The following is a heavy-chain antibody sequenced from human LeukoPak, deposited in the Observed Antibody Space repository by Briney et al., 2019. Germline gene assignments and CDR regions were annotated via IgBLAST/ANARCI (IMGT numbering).Heavy chain of an antibody. D-gene: IGHD6-19*01. J-gene: IGHJ4*02. Sequence: RSGGSLRLSCAVSGFIFSSYTFHWVRQAPGKGLEWVALISYDGTNKYYADSVKGRFTVSRGNSKNTLYLQVNSLRAEDTAVYYCARDRGQWLIRGGYYFDYWGQGTLVTVSS. CDR1: GFIFSSYT. CDR2: ISYDGTNK. CDR3: ARDRGQWLIRGGYYFDY. V-gene: IGHV3-30*04.